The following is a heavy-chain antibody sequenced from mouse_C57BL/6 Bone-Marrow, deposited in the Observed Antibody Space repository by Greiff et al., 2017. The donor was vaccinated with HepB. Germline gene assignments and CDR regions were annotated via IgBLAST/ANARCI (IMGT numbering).Heavy chain of an antibody. CDR1: GYAFTNYL. CDR2: INPGSGGT. Sequence: QVQLQQSGAELVRPGTSVKVSCKASGYAFTNYLIEWVKQRPGQGLEWIGVINPGSGGTNYNEKFKGKATLTADKSSSTAYMQLSSLTSEDSAVYFCASEGYYYGSPWYFDVWGTGTTVTVSS. V-gene: IGHV1-54*01. D-gene: IGHD1-1*01. CDR3: ASEGYYYGSPWYFDV. J-gene: IGHJ1*03.